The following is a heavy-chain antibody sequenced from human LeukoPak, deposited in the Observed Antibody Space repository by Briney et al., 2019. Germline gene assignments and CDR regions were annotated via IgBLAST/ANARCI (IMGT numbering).Heavy chain of an antibody. CDR3: ARDRRGYNYGPFDY. D-gene: IGHD5-18*01. J-gene: IGHJ4*02. V-gene: IGHV3-23*01. CDR2: ISGGNGNAYYA. Sequence: GGSLRLSCAASGFPFSSYAMSWVRQSPGKGLEWVSAISGGNGNAYYAYYADSVRGRFTISRDSSKNTLYLQMNSQRDEDTAVYSCARDRRGYNYGPFDYWGQGTLVTVSS. CDR1: GFPFSSYA.